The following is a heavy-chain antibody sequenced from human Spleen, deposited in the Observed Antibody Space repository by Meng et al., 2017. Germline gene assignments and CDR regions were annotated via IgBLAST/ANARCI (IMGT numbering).Heavy chain of an antibody. CDR3: VPRTTYFDS. Sequence: VQLLESGGDLVQPGGSLRLSCAASGFTFSSSTMGWVRQTPGKGLEWVAVISYDGNNKYYADSVKGRFTVSRDNSKNTLYLQMNSLRAEDTAVYYCVPRTTYFDSWGLGTLVTVSS. D-gene: IGHD4-11*01. CDR2: ISYDGNNK. J-gene: IGHJ4*02. V-gene: IGHV3-30-3*01. CDR1: GFTFSSST.